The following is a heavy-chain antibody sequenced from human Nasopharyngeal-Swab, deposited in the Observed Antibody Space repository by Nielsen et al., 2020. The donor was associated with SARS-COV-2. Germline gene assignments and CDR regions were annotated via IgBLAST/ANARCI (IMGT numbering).Heavy chain of an antibody. CDR1: GYTFTSYG. CDR2: ISAYNGDT. J-gene: IGHJ4*02. V-gene: IGHV1-18*04. CDR3: ARDYSGY. Sequence: ASVKVSCNASGYTFTSYGISWLRQAPGEGLEWMGWISAYNGDTNYSQKFQGRVTMTTDTSTSTVYMELRNLRSDDTAVYYCARDYSGYWGQGTLVTVSS. D-gene: IGHD2-21*01.